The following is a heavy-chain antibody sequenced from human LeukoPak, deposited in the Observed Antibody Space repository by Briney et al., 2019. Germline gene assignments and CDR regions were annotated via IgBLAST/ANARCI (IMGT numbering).Heavy chain of an antibody. V-gene: IGHV4-34*01. Sequence: SETLSLTCAVYGGSFSGYYWSWIRQPPGKGLEWIGEINHSGSTNYNPSLKSRVTISVDTFKNQFSLKLSSVTAADTAVYYCAREWELLPGLDYWGQGTLVTVSS. CDR1: GGSFSGYY. J-gene: IGHJ4*02. CDR2: INHSGST. CDR3: AREWELLPGLDY. D-gene: IGHD1-26*01.